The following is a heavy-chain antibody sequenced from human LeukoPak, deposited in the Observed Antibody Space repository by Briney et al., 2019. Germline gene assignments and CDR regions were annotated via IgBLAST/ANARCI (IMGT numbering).Heavy chain of an antibody. CDR1: GFTFSSHV. CDR3: ARDRGGSYVFDI. Sequence: QPGGSLRLSCAASGFTFSSHVMHWVRQAPGKGLEWVATISYAGFNKYYADSVKGRFSISRDNSKNTLYLQMNSLRAEDTALYYCARDRGGSYVFDIWGQGTMVTVSS. D-gene: IGHD2-15*01. J-gene: IGHJ3*02. V-gene: IGHV3-30-3*01. CDR2: ISYAGFNK.